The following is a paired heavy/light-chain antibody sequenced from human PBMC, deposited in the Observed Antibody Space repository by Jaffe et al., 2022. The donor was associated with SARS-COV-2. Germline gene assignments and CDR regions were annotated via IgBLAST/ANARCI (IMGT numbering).Light chain of an antibody. Sequence: EIVMTQSPATLSVSPGERVTLSCRASQSVSSNLAWYQQRPGQAPRLLIYGASTRATGTPTRFSGSGSETEFTFTISSLQSDDFAVYYCQQCNYRPWTFGQGTKVEIK. V-gene: IGKV3-15*01. J-gene: IGKJ1*01. CDR2: GAS. CDR1: QSVSSN. CDR3: QQCNYRPWT.
Heavy chain of an antibody. J-gene: IGHJ4*02. V-gene: IGHV4-39*01. D-gene: IGHD3-10*01. Sequence: QPQLQESGPGLVKPPETLSLTCTVSGASISNSPDYWAWIRQPPGKGLEWIGSMYYTGTFFYNPSLRGRATISVDMSKNQFSLKVSSVTAADTAVYYCARRHRFDGRFDFWGQGTLVTVSS. CDR1: GASISNSPDY. CDR2: MYYTGTF. CDR3: ARRHRFDGRFDF.